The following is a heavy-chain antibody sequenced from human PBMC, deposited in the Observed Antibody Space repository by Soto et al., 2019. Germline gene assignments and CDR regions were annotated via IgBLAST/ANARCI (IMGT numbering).Heavy chain of an antibody. CDR2: MNSDGSTT. CDR1: GFTFSNNG. D-gene: IGHD6-19*01. CDR3: ARGPRGWYGFDY. Sequence: VQLVESGGGLVQTGGSLRLSCVDSGFTFSNNGMHWVSRAPGKGLEWVSRMNSDGSTTNYADSVRGRFTISRDNAKNTLYLQMSSLSVEDTAVYYCARGPRGWYGFDYWGQGTLVTVSS. J-gene: IGHJ4*02. V-gene: IGHV3-74*01.